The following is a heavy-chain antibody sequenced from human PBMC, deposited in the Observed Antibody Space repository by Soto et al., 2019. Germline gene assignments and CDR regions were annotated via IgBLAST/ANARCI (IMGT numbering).Heavy chain of an antibody. CDR1: GFIFATTA. CDR2: ISGSGVRT. CDR3: AAVMGSDYDYVWGSLSFDH. V-gene: IGHV3-23*01. Sequence: VQLLQSGGGLVQPGGSLRLSCEASGFIFATTAMGWVRQAPGKGLEWVSTISGSGVRTYYADSVKGRFTISRGNSKNTLFLNMTSLRADDTAVYFCAAVMGSDYDYVWGSLSFDHWGQGALVTVST. D-gene: IGHD3-16*01. J-gene: IGHJ4*02.